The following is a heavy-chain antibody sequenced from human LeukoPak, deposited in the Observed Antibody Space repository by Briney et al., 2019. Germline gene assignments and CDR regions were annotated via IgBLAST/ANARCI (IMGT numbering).Heavy chain of an antibody. D-gene: IGHD2-15*01. J-gene: IGHJ5*02. CDR2: IYYSGRT. V-gene: IGHV4-39*01. CDR1: LGSITRSRDY. CDR3: AFCRKCYPGSVGYCNWFDP. Sequence: SETLCLTCVLCLGSITRSRDYWGSIRQPPGKGLEWIGSIYYSGRTYYNLSLKSRVTMSVDTSKNQFSLKLTSVTAADTAVYCYAFCRKCYPGSVGYCNWFDPWGQGTLVTVSS.